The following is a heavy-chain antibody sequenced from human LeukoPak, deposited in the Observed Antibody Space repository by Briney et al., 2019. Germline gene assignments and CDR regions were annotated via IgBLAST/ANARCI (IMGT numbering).Heavy chain of an antibody. D-gene: IGHD2-15*01. CDR1: GFTFSSFE. J-gene: IGHJ4*02. Sequence: GSLRLSCAASGFTFSSFEMYWVCQAPGKGLEWVSYISSSGSTIYYADSVKGRFTISRDNAKNSLHLQMNSLRAEDTAVYYCARDHGYCSGGSCYQYYFDYWGQGTLVTVSS. CDR2: ISSSGSTI. V-gene: IGHV3-48*03. CDR3: ARDHGYCSGGSCYQYYFDY.